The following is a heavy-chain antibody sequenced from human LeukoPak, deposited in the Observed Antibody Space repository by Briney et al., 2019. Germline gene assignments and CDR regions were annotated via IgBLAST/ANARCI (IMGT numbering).Heavy chain of an antibody. CDR1: GGSPSTYT. Sequence: SGTPSHTCSVSGGSPSTYTWSCVRQSPGKGVEWIGYIYHGGTTYYRPSLTSRATISAHPARNQFSLRLRSVTAADTAIYFCARDTSVGSGMQYWGQGTLVSVSS. CDR2: IYHGGTT. D-gene: IGHD3-10*01. CDR3: ARDTSVGSGMQY. V-gene: IGHV4-59*01. J-gene: IGHJ4*02.